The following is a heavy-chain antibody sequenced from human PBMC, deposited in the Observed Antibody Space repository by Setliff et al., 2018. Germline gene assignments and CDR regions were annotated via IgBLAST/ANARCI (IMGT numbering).Heavy chain of an antibody. V-gene: IGHV4-34*01. Sequence: PSETLSLTCAVYGGSFSGYYWNWIRQPPGKGLEWVGEINHSGSTNYNPSLRSRVTISVDTSKNQFSLKVSSVTAADTAVYYCARHENDYGDYDFYFMDAWDKGATVTVSS. J-gene: IGHJ6*03. CDR1: GGSFSGYY. CDR3: ARHENDYGDYDFYFMDA. CDR2: INHSGST. D-gene: IGHD4-17*01.